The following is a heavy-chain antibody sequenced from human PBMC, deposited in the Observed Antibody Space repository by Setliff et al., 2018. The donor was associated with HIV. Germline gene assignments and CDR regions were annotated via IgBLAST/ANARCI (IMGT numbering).Heavy chain of an antibody. CDR3: VTSSSWSSRLDF. D-gene: IGHD6-13*01. CDR1: GGSLSGHY. CDR2: INHSGKT. J-gene: IGHJ4*02. V-gene: IGHV4-34*01. Sequence: KTSETLSLTCAVYGGSLSGHYWAWIRQPPGGGLEWIGEINHSGKTNYNPSLKSRVTISVDTSKNQFSLKVTSVTAADTAVYYCVTSSSWSSRLDFWGQGMLVTVSS.